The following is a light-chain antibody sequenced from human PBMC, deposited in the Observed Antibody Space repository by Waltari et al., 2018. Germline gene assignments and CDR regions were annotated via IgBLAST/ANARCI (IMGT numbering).Light chain of an antibody. CDR2: GKN. CDR3: NSRDSRGHPLV. CDR1: RLRYYY. Sequence: SSELTQAPVVSVALGQTVRITCQGNRLRYYYANWYHQKPGQAPVLVMYGKNNPPSGIPDRFSGSYSGTTASLIITGAQAEDEGDYYCNSRDSRGHPLVFGTGTKVTVL. V-gene: IGLV3-19*01. J-gene: IGLJ1*01.